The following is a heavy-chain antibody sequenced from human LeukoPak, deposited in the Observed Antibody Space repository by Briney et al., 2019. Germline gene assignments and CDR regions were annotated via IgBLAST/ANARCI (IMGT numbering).Heavy chain of an antibody. CDR1: GFTFSSYA. J-gene: IGHJ3*02. V-gene: IGHV3-23*01. CDR3: ARDRHRYRGTNGDGDAFDI. CDR2: ISGSGGST. Sequence: GGSLRLSCAASGFTFSSYAMSWVRQAPGKGLEWVSAISGSGGSTYYADPVKGRFTISRDNSKNTLYLQMNSLRADDTAVYFCARDRHRYRGTNGDGDAFDIWGQGTMVTVTS. D-gene: IGHD1-7*01.